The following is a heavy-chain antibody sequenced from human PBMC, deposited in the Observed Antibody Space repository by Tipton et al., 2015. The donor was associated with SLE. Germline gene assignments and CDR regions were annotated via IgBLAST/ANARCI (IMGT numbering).Heavy chain of an antibody. J-gene: IGHJ6*03. CDR2: VYHSGSA. CDR3: ARVPLYYYYYMDV. V-gene: IGHV4-30-2*01. CDR1: GGSIGSGGYS. Sequence: TLSLTCTVSGGSIGSGGYSWNWIRQPPGKGLEWIGYVYHSGSAYYNPSLKSRVTISVDTSKNQFSLKLSSVTAADTAVYYCARVPLYYYYYMDVWGKGTTVTVSS.